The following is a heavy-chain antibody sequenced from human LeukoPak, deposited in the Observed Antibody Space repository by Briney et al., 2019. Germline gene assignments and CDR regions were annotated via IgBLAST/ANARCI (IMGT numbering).Heavy chain of an antibody. CDR1: GFTFSNYW. Sequence: GGSLRLSCAASGFTFSNYWMSWVRQAPGKGLEWVAHIKQDRSEKYYVDSVKGRFTISRDNAKNSLYLQMNSLRAEDTAVYYCVRDVGPVYYYDSSGNNWFDPWGQGTLVTVSS. J-gene: IGHJ5*02. CDR2: IKQDRSEK. CDR3: VRDVGPVYYYDSSGNNWFDP. V-gene: IGHV3-7*01. D-gene: IGHD3-22*01.